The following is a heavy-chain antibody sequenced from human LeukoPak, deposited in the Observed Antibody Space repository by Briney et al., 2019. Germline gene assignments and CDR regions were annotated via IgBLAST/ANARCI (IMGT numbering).Heavy chain of an antibody. CDR3: ASCLFDYYYFDQ. CDR2: IYHSGTT. Sequence: SETLSLTCAVSGDSITSHNRWCWVRQSPGKGLEWIGEIYHSGTTNYSPSLKSRVTISVDKSKNQLSLRLTSVTAADTAVYFCASCLFDYYYFDQWGQGTLVTVSS. V-gene: IGHV4-4*02. D-gene: IGHD3-10*01. J-gene: IGHJ4*02. CDR1: GDSITSHNR.